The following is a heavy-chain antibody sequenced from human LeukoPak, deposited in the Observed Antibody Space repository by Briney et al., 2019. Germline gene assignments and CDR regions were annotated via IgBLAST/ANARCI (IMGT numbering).Heavy chain of an antibody. J-gene: IGHJ5*02. CDR1: GGSFSGYY. D-gene: IGHD6-13*01. CDR3: ARYSSLNPNWFDP. V-gene: IGHV4-34*01. Sequence: PSETLSLTCAVYGGSFSGYYWSWIRQPPGKGLEWIGEINHSGSTNYNPSLKSRVTISVDTSKTQFSLKLSSVTAADTAVYYCARYSSLNPNWFDPWGQGTLVTVSS. CDR2: INHSGST.